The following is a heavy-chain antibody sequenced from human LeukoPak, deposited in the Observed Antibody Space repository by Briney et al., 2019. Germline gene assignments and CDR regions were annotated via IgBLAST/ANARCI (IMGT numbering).Heavy chain of an antibody. CDR3: ARSGSSYYANFQR. D-gene: IGHD2-2*01. Sequence: AGGSLRLSCAASRFIFSNYAMSWLRHAPGKGLEWVSAISTSGSDTYYADSVKGRFTISRDNSKSTLFLQMNSLRAEDTAVYYCARSGSSYYANFQRWGQGTLVTVSS. CDR1: RFIFSNYA. V-gene: IGHV3-23*01. J-gene: IGHJ1*01. CDR2: ISTSGSDT.